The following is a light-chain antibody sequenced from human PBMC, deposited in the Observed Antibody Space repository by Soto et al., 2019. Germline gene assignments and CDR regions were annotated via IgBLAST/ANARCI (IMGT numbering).Light chain of an antibody. Sequence: EIVLTQSPGTLSLSPGEGATLSCRASQSVSTNFFAWYQQKPGQAPRLLIYGASTRATGIPDRFSGSGSGTDFTLTISRLEPEDFAVYYCQQYVRSSWTFGQGTKVEIK. CDR3: QQYVRSSWT. CDR1: QSVSTNF. V-gene: IGKV3-20*01. J-gene: IGKJ1*01. CDR2: GAS.